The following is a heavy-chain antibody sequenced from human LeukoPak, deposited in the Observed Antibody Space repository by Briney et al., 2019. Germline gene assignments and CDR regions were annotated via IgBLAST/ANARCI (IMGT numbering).Heavy chain of an antibody. CDR2: IYHSGST. V-gene: IGHV4-38-2*01. J-gene: IGHJ2*01. Sequence: SETLSLTCAVSGYSISSGYYWGWIRQPPGKGLEWIGSIYHSGSTYYNPSLESRVTISVDTSKNQFSLKLSSVTAADTAVYYCARLRSWYFDLWGRGTLVTVSS. CDR3: ARLRSWYFDL. CDR1: GYSISSGYY.